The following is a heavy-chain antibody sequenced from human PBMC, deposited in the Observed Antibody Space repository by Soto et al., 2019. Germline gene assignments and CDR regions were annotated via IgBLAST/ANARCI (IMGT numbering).Heavy chain of an antibody. D-gene: IGHD3-22*01. CDR1: GFTFSSYA. V-gene: IGHV3-23*01. CDR3: AKVFYYYGSSGYDYFDY. CDR2: ISGSGSTI. Sequence: SAESLRLSCAASGFTFSSYALSWVRQAPGKGPEWISSISGSGSTIYYADSVKGRFTISSDNSKNTLYLQMSSLRAGDTSVYYCAKVFYYYGSSGYDYFDYWGQGTLVTVSS. J-gene: IGHJ4*02.